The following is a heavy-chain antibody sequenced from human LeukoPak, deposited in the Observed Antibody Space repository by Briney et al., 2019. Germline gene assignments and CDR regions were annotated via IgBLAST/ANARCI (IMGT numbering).Heavy chain of an antibody. CDR2: ISGSGGST. CDR1: GFTFSSYA. Sequence: GGSLRLSCAASGFTFSSYAMSWVRQAPGKGLEWVSAISGSGGSTYYADSVKGRFTISRDNSKNTLYLQMNSLRAEDTAVYYCAKAISGYCSGGSCYARGAPYAFDIWGQGTMVTVSS. CDR3: AKAISGYCSGGSCYARGAPYAFDI. J-gene: IGHJ3*02. V-gene: IGHV3-23*01. D-gene: IGHD2-15*01.